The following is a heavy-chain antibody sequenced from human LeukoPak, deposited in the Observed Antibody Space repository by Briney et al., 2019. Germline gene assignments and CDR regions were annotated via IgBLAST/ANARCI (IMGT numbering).Heavy chain of an antibody. CDR1: GFTFSSYW. CDR3: AVLDDYTPGFDY. Sequence: GGSLRLSCAASGFTFSSYWMHWVRQAPGKGLAWVSRINTDGSSTTYADSVKGRFTISRDNAKNTLYLQMNSLRAEDTAVYYCAVLDDYTPGFDYWGQGTLVTVSS. J-gene: IGHJ4*02. V-gene: IGHV3-74*01. D-gene: IGHD4-11*01. CDR2: INTDGSST.